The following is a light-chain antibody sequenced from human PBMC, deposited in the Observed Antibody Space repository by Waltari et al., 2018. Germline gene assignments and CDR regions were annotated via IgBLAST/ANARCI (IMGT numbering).Light chain of an antibody. V-gene: IGKV4-1*01. J-gene: IGKJ1*01. Sequence: DIEMTQSPVYLAVCLGAPAPINCQSSQSVFHRSNNKNFLAWYQHKVGKPPKLLISWASARESGVSDRFSGSGSGTDFTLTIRNLQAEDVAVYYCQQYFSSPPTFGQGTKVEIK. CDR2: WAS. CDR3: QQYFSSPPT. CDR1: QSVFHRSNNKNF.